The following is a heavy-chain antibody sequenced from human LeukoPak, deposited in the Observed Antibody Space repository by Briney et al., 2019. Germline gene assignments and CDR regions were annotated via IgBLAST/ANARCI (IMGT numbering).Heavy chain of an antibody. J-gene: IGHJ4*02. D-gene: IGHD4-17*01. V-gene: IGHV3-74*01. Sequence: PGGSLRLSCEASGFTFTTYWIHWVRQGPGKGLVWVSRIKYDGSTSNYADSVKGRFTISRDNAKNTVYLQMNSLRVEDTAVYYCARGALYQYYLDYWGRGQGTLVTVSS. CDR1: GFTFTTYW. CDR2: IKYDGSTS. CDR3: ARGALYQYYLDYWG.